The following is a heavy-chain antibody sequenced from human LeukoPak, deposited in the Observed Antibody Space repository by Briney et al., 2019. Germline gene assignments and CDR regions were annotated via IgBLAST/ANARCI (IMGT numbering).Heavy chain of an antibody. Sequence: SETLSLTCGVSGGPIITTNWWSWVRQPPGKGLEWIGEVHLSGATNYNPSLAGRVTMSIDSSKNQWSLELTSVTAADTAMYYCTRESGAFSPFGFWGQGTLVPVSS. CDR1: GGPIITTNW. V-gene: IGHV4-4*02. CDR3: TRESGAFSPFGF. D-gene: IGHD1-26*01. CDR2: VHLSGAT. J-gene: IGHJ4*02.